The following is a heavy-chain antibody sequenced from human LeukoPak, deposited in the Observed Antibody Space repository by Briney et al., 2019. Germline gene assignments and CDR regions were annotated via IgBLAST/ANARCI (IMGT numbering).Heavy chain of an antibody. V-gene: IGHV4-4*07. Sequence: SGTLSLTCGVSGGSISSYYWSWIRQPAGKGLEWIGRIYTSGSTNYNPSLKSRVTMSVDTSKNQFSLKLSSVTAADTAVYYCARGIAAFGTLSFDYWGQGTLVTVSS. CDR3: ARGIAAFGTLSFDY. D-gene: IGHD6-13*01. J-gene: IGHJ4*02. CDR2: IYTSGST. CDR1: GGSISSYY.